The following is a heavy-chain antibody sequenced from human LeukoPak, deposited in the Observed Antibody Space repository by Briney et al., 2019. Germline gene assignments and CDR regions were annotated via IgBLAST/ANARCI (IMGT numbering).Heavy chain of an antibody. Sequence: PGGSLRLSCAASGFTFSNAWMSWVRQAPGKGLEWVGRIKSKTDGGTTDYAAPVKGRFTISRDNAKNSLYLQMNSLRAEDTAVYYCARDPRYCSGGSCPYFDYWGQGTLVTVSS. CDR1: GFTFSNAW. CDR3: ARDPRYCSGGSCPYFDY. V-gene: IGHV3-15*01. J-gene: IGHJ4*02. D-gene: IGHD2-15*01. CDR2: IKSKTDGGTT.